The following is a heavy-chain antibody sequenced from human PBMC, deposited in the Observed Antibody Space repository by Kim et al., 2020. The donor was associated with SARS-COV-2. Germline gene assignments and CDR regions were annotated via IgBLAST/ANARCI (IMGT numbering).Heavy chain of an antibody. D-gene: IGHD6-19*01. J-gene: IGHJ4*02. CDR1: GFTFDDYT. CDR2: ISWDGGST. Sequence: GGSLRLSCAASGFTFDDYTMHWVRQAPGKGMEWVSLISWDGGSTYYADSVKGRFTISRDNSKNSLYLQMNSLRTEDTALYYCAKDSARAGSQEWLGYTEYYFDYWGQGTLVTVSS. V-gene: IGHV3-43*01. CDR3: AKDSARAGSQEWLGYTEYYFDY.